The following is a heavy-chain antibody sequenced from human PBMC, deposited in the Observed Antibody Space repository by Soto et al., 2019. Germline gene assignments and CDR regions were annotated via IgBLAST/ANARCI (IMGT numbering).Heavy chain of an antibody. CDR1: GFTFATYA. J-gene: IGHJ4*01. CDR3: ARDKDTSSWTGFDF. Sequence: GPLRLSCAASGFTFATYAMSWVRQAPGKGLEWVSAISATGISTHYADSVKGRVTISRDNSANTLSLEMSSLTAEDTAVYYCARDKDTSSWTGFDFWGHGTLVTAPQ. D-gene: IGHD1-1*01. V-gene: IGHV3-23*01. CDR2: ISATGIST.